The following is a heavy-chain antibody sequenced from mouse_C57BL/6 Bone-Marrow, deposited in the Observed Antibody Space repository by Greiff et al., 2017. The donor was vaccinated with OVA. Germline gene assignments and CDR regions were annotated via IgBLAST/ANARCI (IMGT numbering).Heavy chain of an antibody. V-gene: IGHV12-3*01. CDR3: AGELAWFAD. Sequence: VKLMESGPGLVKPSQSLFLTCSITGFPITSGYYWIWIRQSPGKPLEWMGYITHSGETFYNPSLQSPISITRETSKNQVVLQVNAGTTEDTAMYYCAGELAWFADWGQGTLVTVSA. CDR1: GFPITSGYY. J-gene: IGHJ3*01. D-gene: IGHD4-1*01. CDR2: ITHSGET.